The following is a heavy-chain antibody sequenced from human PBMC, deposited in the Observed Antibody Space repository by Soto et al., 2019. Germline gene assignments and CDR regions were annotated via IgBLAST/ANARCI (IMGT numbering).Heavy chain of an antibody. D-gene: IGHD2-21*01. CDR2: SIPIQGRA. CDR1: GGSFISYI. CDR3: AESLVFVAHACMDV. Sequence: QVQLVQSGAEVRKPGSSVKVSCEASGGSFISYIFTWVRQAPGQGLEWMGRSIPIQGRADYALKFQDRVTITADRSTQTVYMELRSLRPEDTALYYCAESLVFVAHACMDVWGKGTTVTVSS. V-gene: IGHV1-69*02. J-gene: IGHJ6*03.